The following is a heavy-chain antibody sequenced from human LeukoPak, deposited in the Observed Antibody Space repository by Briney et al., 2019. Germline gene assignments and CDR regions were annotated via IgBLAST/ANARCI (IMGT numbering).Heavy chain of an antibody. CDR3: ASRPIPVDIFDS. CDR1: GDSISSYY. CDR2: MYYTGST. J-gene: IGHJ4*02. V-gene: IGHV4-59*08. D-gene: IGHD6-19*01. Sequence: SETLSLTCTVSGDSISSYYWSWIRQPPGKGLEWIGYMYYTGSTTYNPSLKSRVIMSVDTSKNQLSLKLSSVTAADTAVYYCASRPIPVDIFDSWDQGTLVTVSS.